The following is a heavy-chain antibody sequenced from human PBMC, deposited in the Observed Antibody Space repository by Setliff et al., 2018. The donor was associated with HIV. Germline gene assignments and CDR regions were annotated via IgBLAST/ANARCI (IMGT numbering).Heavy chain of an antibody. CDR2: VSSRGDT. Sequence: SETLSLTCTVSDSGTYYWSWIRQPAGKGLEWIGRVSSRGDTNYNPSLKSRVTMSVDTSKNRFSLKLTSVTASDTAVYYCARAAAGNTGPFDLWGPGSPVTVSS. J-gene: IGHJ4*02. CDR1: DSGTYY. V-gene: IGHV4-4*07. D-gene: IGHD4-17*01. CDR3: ARAAAGNTGPFDL.